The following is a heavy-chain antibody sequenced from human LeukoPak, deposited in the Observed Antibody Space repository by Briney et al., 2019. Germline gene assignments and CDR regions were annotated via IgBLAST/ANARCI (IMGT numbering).Heavy chain of an antibody. Sequence: PGGSLRLSCAASGFTFSNYWMTWVRQAPGKGLEWVANIKHDGSEKYYVDSVKGRFTISRDNAKNSLYLQMNSLRGEETAVYYCAKSWESGVDWFDPWGQGTLVTVSS. J-gene: IGHJ5*02. V-gene: IGHV3-7*01. CDR2: IKHDGSEK. CDR1: GFTFSNYW. CDR3: AKSWESGVDWFDP. D-gene: IGHD3-10*01.